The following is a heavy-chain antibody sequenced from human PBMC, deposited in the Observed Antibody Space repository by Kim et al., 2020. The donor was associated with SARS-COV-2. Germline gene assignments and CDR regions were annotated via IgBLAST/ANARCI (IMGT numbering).Heavy chain of an antibody. CDR3: ARGGGGDYFYGRGD. CDR1: GFSVTTNY. V-gene: IGHV3-53*01. CDR2: ITRGGSA. Sequence: GGSLRLSCALSGFSVTTNYLSWVRQAPGKGLEWISLITRGGSAYYYDSVKDRCTISRDHTKNNSYLQMNSLRAEDQTVYYCARGGGGDYFYGRGDWGQGT. D-gene: IGHD3-10*01. J-gene: IGHJ6*02.